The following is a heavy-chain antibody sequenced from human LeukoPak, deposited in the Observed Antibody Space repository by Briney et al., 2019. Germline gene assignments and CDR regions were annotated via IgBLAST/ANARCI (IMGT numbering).Heavy chain of an antibody. D-gene: IGHD6-19*01. CDR3: ARDPSGNLYFDY. Sequence: PGGSLRLSCAASGFIVSNSYMSWVRQAPGKGLEWVSVLHTGGRTFYADSVMGRFTISTDNSKNMLFLQMNSLRAEDTAVYYCARDPSGNLYFDYWGQGALVTVSS. CDR1: GFIVSNSY. J-gene: IGHJ4*02. V-gene: IGHV3-53*01. CDR2: LHTGGRT.